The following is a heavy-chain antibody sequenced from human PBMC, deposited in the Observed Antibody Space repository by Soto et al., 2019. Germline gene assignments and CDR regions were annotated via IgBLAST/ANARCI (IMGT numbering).Heavy chain of an antibody. D-gene: IGHD2-15*01. CDR2: INPDNGNT. J-gene: IGHJ5*02. Sequence: ASVKVSCKASGYTFTRYTMNWVRQAPGQRLEWMGWINPDNGNTKSSQKFQDRVIITRDTSASTAYMDLSSLRSEDTAVYYRARGIATGQLDPWGQGTLVTVSS. CDR1: GYTFTRYT. CDR3: ARGIATGQLDP. V-gene: IGHV1-3*01.